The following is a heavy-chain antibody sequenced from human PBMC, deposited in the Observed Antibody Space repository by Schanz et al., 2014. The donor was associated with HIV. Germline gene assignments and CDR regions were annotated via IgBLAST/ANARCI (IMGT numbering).Heavy chain of an antibody. CDR2: IYTSGST. CDR3: ARGQSFDFWSGYRVGYFDY. CDR1: GGSISNTY. Sequence: HVQLQESGPRLVQPSETLSLTCTVSGGSISNTYWSWFRQPAGKGLEWIGRIYTSGSTNYSPSLKSRVTISVDTSKNQFSLKLSSVTAADTAVYYCARGQSFDFWSGYRVGYFDYWGQGTPVIVAA. V-gene: IGHV4-4*07. J-gene: IGHJ4*02. D-gene: IGHD3-3*01.